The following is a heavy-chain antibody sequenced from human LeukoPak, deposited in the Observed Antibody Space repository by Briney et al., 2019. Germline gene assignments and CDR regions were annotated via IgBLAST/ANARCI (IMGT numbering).Heavy chain of an antibody. J-gene: IGHJ3*02. Sequence: SETLSLTCSVSGFSISSGYYWGWIRQPPGKGLEWIGRIYHSGSTYYNPSLKSRVTISVDTSKNQFSLKLSSVTAADTAVYYCARDRGRYAGAFDIWGQGTMVTVSS. V-gene: IGHV4-38-2*02. CDR3: ARDRGRYAGAFDI. CDR2: IYHSGST. D-gene: IGHD2-2*01. CDR1: GFSISSGYY.